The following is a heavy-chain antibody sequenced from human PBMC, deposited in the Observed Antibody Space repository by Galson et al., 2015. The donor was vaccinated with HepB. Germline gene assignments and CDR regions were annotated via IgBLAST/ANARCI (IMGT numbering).Heavy chain of an antibody. V-gene: IGHV3-23*01. CDR1: GFTFSSYA. CDR2: ISGSGGST. CDR3: AKDYRRWELPHNHGMDV. D-gene: IGHD1-26*01. Sequence: SLRLSCAASGFTFSSYAMSWVRQAPGKGLEWVSAISGSGGSTYYADSVKGRFTISRDNSKNTLYLQMNSLRAEDTAVYYCAKDYRRWELPHNHGMDVWGQGTTVTVSS. J-gene: IGHJ6*02.